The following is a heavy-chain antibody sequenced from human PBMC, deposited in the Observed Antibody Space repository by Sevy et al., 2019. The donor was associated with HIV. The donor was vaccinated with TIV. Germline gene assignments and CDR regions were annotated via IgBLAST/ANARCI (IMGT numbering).Heavy chain of an antibody. CDR3: ARVLAAAELWVYYHYGMDV. D-gene: IGHD6-13*01. CDR2: IGGFSGSGGGT. V-gene: IGHV3-23*01. Sequence: GGSLRLSCAASGFTFSSYGMSWVRQAPGKGLDWVSTIGGFSGSGGGTFYADSVKGRFTISRDNSKNTLYLQMNSLRVEDTAVYYCARVLAAAELWVYYHYGMDVWGQGTTVTVSS. CDR1: GFTFSSYG. J-gene: IGHJ6*02.